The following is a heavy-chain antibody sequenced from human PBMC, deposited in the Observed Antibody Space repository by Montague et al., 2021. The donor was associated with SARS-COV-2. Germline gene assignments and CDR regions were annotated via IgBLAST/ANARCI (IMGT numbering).Heavy chain of an antibody. J-gene: IGHJ4*02. CDR1: GDSITNHY. CDR3: AGDRFDFGAGRQGTIDF. D-gene: IGHD3-10*01. V-gene: IGHV4-4*07. CDR2: MHFTGKT. Sequence: SETLSLTCIVSGDSITNHYWSWIRQPAGKGLEWIGRMHFTGKTNFSPFFSSRLTMSADTSKNQFSLKLTSVTAADTAIYFCAGDRFDFGAGRQGTIDFWGQGTLVTVSS.